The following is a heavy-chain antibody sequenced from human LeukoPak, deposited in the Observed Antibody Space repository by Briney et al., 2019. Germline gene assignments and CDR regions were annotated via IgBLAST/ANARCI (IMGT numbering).Heavy chain of an antibody. CDR3: AKDIAAKAHLFDY. CDR2: ISYDGSNK. V-gene: IGHV3-30*18. Sequence: GGSLRLSCAASGFTFSSYGMHWVRQAPGKGLEWVAVISYDGSNKYYADSVKGRFTISRDNSKNTLYLQMNSLRAEDTAVYYCAKDIAAKAHLFDYWGQGTLVTVSS. J-gene: IGHJ4*02. D-gene: IGHD5-18*01. CDR1: GFTFSSYG.